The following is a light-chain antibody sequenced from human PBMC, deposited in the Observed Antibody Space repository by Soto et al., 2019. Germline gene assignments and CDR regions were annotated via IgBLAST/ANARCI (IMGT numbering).Light chain of an antibody. CDR2: AAS. V-gene: IGKV1-39*01. CDR3: QHTYTPPPT. Sequence: EIQMTQYPSSLCASVGDRVTMTRLASQDILTYFNWYQHKPGKAPKLLVYAASSLQSGVPSMFSASGSGTDFNLTITSLQPEDFATYYCQHTYTPPPTFGQGTRLE. CDR1: QDILTY. J-gene: IGKJ5*01.